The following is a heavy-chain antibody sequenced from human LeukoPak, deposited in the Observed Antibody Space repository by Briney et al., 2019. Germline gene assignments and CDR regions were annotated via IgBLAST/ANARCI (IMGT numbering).Heavy chain of an antibody. CDR3: TRPYYDFWSGYADNWFDP. J-gene: IGHJ5*02. Sequence: GASVKVSCKASGYIFTGYYMHWVRQAPGQGLEWMGWINPNSGGTNYAQKFQGRVTMTRDTSISTAYMELSRLRSDDTAVYYCTRPYYDFWSGYADNWFDPWGQGTLVTVSS. V-gene: IGHV1-2*02. CDR2: INPNSGGT. D-gene: IGHD3-3*01. CDR1: GYIFTGYY.